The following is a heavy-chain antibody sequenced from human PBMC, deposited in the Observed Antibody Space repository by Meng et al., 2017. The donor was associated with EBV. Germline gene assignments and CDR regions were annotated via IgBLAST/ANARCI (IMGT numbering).Heavy chain of an antibody. Sequence: QLQLRESGPGQVKPSETLSRTGTVSGDSISSFYYWGWIRQPPGRGLEWVGSVHDTGSTYYSPSLKSRVTVSVDTSKNQFSLRLTSVTATDTAVYYCARPFPSWQSPRLDPFGAWGQGTLVTVSS. J-gene: IGHJ5*02. CDR3: ARPFPSWQSPRLDPFGA. D-gene: IGHD6-19*01. CDR1: GDSISSFYY. V-gene: IGHV4-39*01. CDR2: VHDTGST.